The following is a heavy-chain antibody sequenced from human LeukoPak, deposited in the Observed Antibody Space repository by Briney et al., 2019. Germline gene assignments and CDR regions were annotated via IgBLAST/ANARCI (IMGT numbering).Heavy chain of an antibody. CDR2: INPSGGST. CDR3: ARGSHYDFWSGYYSRKVLFDY. CDR1: GGTFSSYA. Sequence: ASVKVSCKASGGTFSSYAISWVRQAPGQGLEWMGIINPSGGSTSYAQKFQGRVTMTRDTSTSTVYMELSSLRSEDTAVYYCARGSHYDFWSGYYSRKVLFDYWGQGTLVTVSS. D-gene: IGHD3-3*01. V-gene: IGHV1-46*03. J-gene: IGHJ4*02.